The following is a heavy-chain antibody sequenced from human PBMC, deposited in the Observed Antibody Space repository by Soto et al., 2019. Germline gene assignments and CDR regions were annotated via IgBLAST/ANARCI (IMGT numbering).Heavy chain of an antibody. V-gene: IGHV3-30-3*01. J-gene: IGHJ5*02. D-gene: IGHD6-13*01. CDR3: ARDLDTLAAAGPFEP. CDR2: ISYDGSNK. Sequence: GWSLRLSCAASGFTFSSYAMHLVRQAPGKGLEWVAVISYDGSNKYYAGSVKGRFTISRDNSKNTLYLQMNSLRAEDTAVYYCARDLDTLAAAGPFEPWGQGTLVTVSS. CDR1: GFTFSSYA.